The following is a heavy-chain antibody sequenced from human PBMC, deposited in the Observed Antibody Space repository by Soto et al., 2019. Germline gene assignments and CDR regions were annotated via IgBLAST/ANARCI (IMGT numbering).Heavy chain of an antibody. J-gene: IGHJ5*02. CDR2: TYYRSKWYN. D-gene: IGHD1-26*01. CDR3: ARERGGSYSHWFDP. V-gene: IGHV6-1*01. CDR1: GDSVSSNSVA. Sequence: SQTLSLTCAISGDSVSSNSVAWNWIRQSPSRGLEWLGRTYYRSKWYNDYAVSVKSRITINPDTSKNQFSLQLNSVTPEDTAVYYCARERGGSYSHWFDPWGQGTLVTVSS.